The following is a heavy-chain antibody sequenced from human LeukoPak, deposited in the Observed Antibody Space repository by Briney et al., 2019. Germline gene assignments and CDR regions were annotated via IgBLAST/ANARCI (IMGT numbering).Heavy chain of an antibody. CDR3: GRYYVMDV. CDR1: GFMFTSYA. V-gene: IGHV3-23*01. Sequence: GSLRLSCAASGFMFTSYALSWVRQAPGKRLEWVSIFTTSSDTYYADAVQGRFTISRDTSKNTLYLQMNSLRAEDTAVYYCGRYYVMDVWGQGTSVTVSS. CDR2: FTTSSDT. J-gene: IGHJ6*02.